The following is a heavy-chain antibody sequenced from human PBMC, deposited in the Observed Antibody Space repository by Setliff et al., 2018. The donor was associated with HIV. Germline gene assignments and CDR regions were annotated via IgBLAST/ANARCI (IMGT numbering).Heavy chain of an antibody. CDR1: GGSISSHY. J-gene: IGHJ3*02. CDR3: ARVQWDLLYVPDAFDI. D-gene: IGHD1-26*01. CDR2: IHSTGST. V-gene: IGHV4-59*11. Sequence: LSETLSLTCTVSGGSISSHYWSWIRQPPGKGLEWIGYIHSTGSTNYNPSLKSRVTISVDTSKNQFSLQLSSVTAADTAVYYCARVQWDLLYVPDAFDIWGQVIMVTVS.